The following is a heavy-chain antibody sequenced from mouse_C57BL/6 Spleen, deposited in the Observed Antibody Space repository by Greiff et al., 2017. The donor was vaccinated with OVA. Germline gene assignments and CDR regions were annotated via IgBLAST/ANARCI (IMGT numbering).Heavy chain of an antibody. J-gene: IGHJ2*01. CDR2: INYDGSST. Sequence: EVQLVESEGGLVQPGSSMKLSCTASGFTFSDYYMAWVRQVPEKGLEWVANINYDGSSTYYLDSLKSRFIISRDNAKNILYLQMSSLKSEDTATYYCARDYYGIFDYWGQGTTLTVSS. CDR3: ARDYYGIFDY. CDR1: GFTFSDYY. V-gene: IGHV5-16*01. D-gene: IGHD1-1*01.